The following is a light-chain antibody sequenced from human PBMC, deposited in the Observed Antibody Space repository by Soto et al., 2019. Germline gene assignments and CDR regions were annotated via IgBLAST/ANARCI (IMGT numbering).Light chain of an antibody. V-gene: IGKV1-5*03. Sequence: GDRVTITCRASQSVTTWLAWYQQKPGKAPKLLIYKASNLESGLPSRFTGSGSGTESTLTISILQSDDFATDYRQQYSTYPITFGRGTRLEIK. CDR3: QQYSTYPIT. CDR1: QSVTTW. CDR2: KAS. J-gene: IGKJ5*01.